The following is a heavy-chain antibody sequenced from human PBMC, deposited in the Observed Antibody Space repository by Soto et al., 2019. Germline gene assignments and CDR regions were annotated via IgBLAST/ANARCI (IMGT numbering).Heavy chain of an antibody. V-gene: IGHV3-30-3*01. Sequence: QVQLVESGGGVVQPGGSLRLSCAARGLALRPYTIHWFRQAPGKGLEWVAGLSSDGINNFSPDSVKGRITISRDNSKTAVPLPINNLRPEDPATYYWAKDEYMHAARMHSYFALDLWGRGTTVTVSS. CDR3: AKDEYMHAARMHSYFALDL. D-gene: IGHD3-10*01. CDR1: GLALRPYT. CDR2: LSSDGINN. J-gene: IGHJ6*02.